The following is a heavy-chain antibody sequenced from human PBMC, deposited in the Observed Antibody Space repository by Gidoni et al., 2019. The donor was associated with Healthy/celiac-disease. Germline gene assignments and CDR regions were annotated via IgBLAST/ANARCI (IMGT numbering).Heavy chain of an antibody. CDR1: GGSISSSSYY. CDR3: ARQDIVVVPAAHTFDY. J-gene: IGHJ4*02. D-gene: IGHD2-2*01. V-gene: IGHV4-39*01. Sequence: QLQLQESGPGLVKPSETLSLTCTVSGGSISSSSYYWGWIRQPPGKGLEWIGSIYYSGSTYYNPSLKSRVTISVDTSKNQFSLKLSSVTAADTAVYYCARQDIVVVPAAHTFDYWGQGTLVTVSS. CDR2: IYYSGST.